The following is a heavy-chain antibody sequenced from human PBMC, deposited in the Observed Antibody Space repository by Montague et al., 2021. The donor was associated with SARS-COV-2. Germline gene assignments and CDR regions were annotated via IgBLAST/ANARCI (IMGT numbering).Heavy chain of an antibody. CDR3: ARAQNICFIANCVNYFDL. J-gene: IGHJ4*02. D-gene: IGHD2-15*01. Sequence: SETLSLTCSVSGGSTSNYYWTRIRQSPGKGLQWIGYIFYTGSTKFNPSLKSRVSMSLDTSKNHFSLRLSAVTAADTARYYCARAQNICFIANCVNYFDLWGQGALVTVSS. CDR1: GGSTSNYY. V-gene: IGHV4-59*01. CDR2: IFYTGST.